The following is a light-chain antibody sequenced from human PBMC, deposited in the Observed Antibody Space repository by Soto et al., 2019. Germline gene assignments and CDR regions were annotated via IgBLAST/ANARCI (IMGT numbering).Light chain of an antibody. Sequence: EIVLTQSPATLSVSPGERATLSCRASQSVNQKLGWYQQKPGQAPRLLIYVASYRATGIPARFSGSGSGTEYTLTISNLQAEDFAFYYCHQFNNWPHTFGQGTRLEIK. CDR1: QSVNQK. CDR3: HQFNNWPHT. V-gene: IGKV3-15*01. J-gene: IGKJ2*01. CDR2: VAS.